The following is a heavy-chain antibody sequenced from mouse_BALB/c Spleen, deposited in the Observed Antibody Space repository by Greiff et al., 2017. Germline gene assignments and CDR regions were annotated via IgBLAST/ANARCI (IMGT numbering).Heavy chain of an antibody. CDR3: ARDGNSAWFAY. Sequence: VQLQQSGAELMKPGASVKISCKATGYTFSSYWIEWVKQRPGHGLEWIGRIAPGSGSTYYNEMFKGKATLTVDTSSSTAYIQLSSLSSEDSAVYFCARDGNSAWFAYWGQGTLVTVSA. CDR2: IAPGSGST. V-gene: IGHV1-9*01. D-gene: IGHD2-1*01. J-gene: IGHJ3*01. CDR1: GYTFSSYW.